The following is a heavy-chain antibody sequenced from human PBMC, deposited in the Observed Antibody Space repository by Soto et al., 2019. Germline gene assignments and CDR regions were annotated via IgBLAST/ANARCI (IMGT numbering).Heavy chain of an antibody. J-gene: IGHJ6*04. CDR2: INPSGGST. CDR3: ARAIPNSQGYYHYGMDV. V-gene: IGHV1-46*01. D-gene: IGHD1-7*01. CDR1: GYTFTSYY. Sequence: ASVKVSCKASGYTFTSYYMHWVRQAPGQGLEWMGIINPSGGSTSYAQKFQGRVTMTRDTSTSTVYMELSSLRSEDTAVYYCARAIPNSQGYYHYGMDVWGKGTTVTVSS.